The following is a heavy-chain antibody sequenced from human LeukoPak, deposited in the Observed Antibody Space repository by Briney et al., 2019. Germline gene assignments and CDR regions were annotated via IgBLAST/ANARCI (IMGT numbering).Heavy chain of an antibody. Sequence: ASVKVSCKASGYTFTSYAMHWVRQAPGQRLEWMGWINAGNGNTKYSQKFQGRVTITRDTSASTAYMELSSLRSEDTAVYYCARGRQNLDYFDYWGQGTLVTVSS. J-gene: IGHJ4*02. D-gene: IGHD2-15*01. CDR2: INAGNGNT. V-gene: IGHV1-3*01. CDR1: GYTFTSYA. CDR3: ARGRQNLDYFDY.